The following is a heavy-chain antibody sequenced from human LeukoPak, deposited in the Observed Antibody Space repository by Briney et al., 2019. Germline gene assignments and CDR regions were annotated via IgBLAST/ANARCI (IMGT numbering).Heavy chain of an antibody. J-gene: IGHJ4*02. D-gene: IGHD3-10*01. CDR1: GYTFTSYG. Sequence: ASVKVSCKASGYTFTSYGISSVRQAPGQGLEWMGWISAYNGNTNYAQKLQGRVTMTTDTSTSTAYMELRSLRSDDTAVYYCARVHRYYDAGGYWGQGTLVTVPS. CDR3: ARVHRYYDAGGY. CDR2: ISAYNGNT. V-gene: IGHV1-18*01.